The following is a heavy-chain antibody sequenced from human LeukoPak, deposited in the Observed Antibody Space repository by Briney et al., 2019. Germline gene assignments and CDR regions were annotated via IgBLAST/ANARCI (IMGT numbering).Heavy chain of an antibody. V-gene: IGHV3-48*03. CDR2: ISSSGSPI. CDR3: ARSATGYSSSCFDY. Sequence: GGSLRLSCAASGFTFSSYEMNWVRQAPGKGLEWVSYISSSGSPIYYADSVKGRFTISRDNAKNSLYLRMNSLRAEDTAIYYCARSATGYSSSCFDYWGQGTLVTVSS. J-gene: IGHJ4*02. CDR1: GFTFSSYE. D-gene: IGHD6-13*01.